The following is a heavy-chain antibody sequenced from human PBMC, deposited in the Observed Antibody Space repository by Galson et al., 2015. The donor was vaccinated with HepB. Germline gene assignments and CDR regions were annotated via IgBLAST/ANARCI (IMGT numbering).Heavy chain of an antibody. CDR2: IGSKATKYAT. D-gene: IGHD3-22*01. CDR3: ARLGDLPGYSSV. J-gene: IGHJ4*02. V-gene: IGHV3-73*01. CDR1: GFTFSGSA. Sequence: SLRLSCAASGFTFSGSAIHWVRQTSEKGLEWVGRIGSKATKYATAYTASVKGRFTISRDDSKNAAFLQMNTLKTEDTAVYYCARLGDLPGYSSVWGQGTLVTVSS.